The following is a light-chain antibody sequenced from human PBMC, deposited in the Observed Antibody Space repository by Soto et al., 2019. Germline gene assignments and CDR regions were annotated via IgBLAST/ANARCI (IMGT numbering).Light chain of an antibody. J-gene: IGKJ1*01. CDR2: GAS. CDR1: QSVSSNY. Sequence: ALTQSPGTLSSSPGERATLSCRASQSVSSNYSAWYQQKPGQAPRLLIYGASSRATGIPDRFSGSGSGTDFTLTIDRLESEDFAVYFCQQYGDLPWTFGQGTKVDIK. CDR3: QQYGDLPWT. V-gene: IGKV3-20*01.